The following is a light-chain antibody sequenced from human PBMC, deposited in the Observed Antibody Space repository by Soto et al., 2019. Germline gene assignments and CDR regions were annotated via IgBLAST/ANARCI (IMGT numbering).Light chain of an antibody. Sequence: DSEMTQSPSSLSASVGDRVTITCRASQGIRNDLAWYQQKPGKAPKRLIYDATSLQSGVPSRFSGSGSGTEFTLTISSLQPEDFATYYCLQPKNYPPITFAQGTRPEIK. J-gene: IGKJ5*01. V-gene: IGKV1-17*01. CDR2: DAT. CDR1: QGIRND. CDR3: LQPKNYPPIT.